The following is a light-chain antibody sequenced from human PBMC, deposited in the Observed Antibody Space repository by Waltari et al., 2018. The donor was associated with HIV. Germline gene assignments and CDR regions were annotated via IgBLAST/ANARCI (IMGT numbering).Light chain of an antibody. V-gene: IGLV1-44*01. J-gene: IGLJ1*01. CDR3: AAWDDSLNGYV. CDR2: ANN. CDR1: RSNIDSNT. Sequence: QSVLTHPPSASGAPVPRVTISCSGRRSNIDSNTDNWYHQLPGTAPKLLIYANNQRPSGVPDRFSGSKSGTSASLGISGLQSEDEADYYCAAWDDSLNGYVFGTGTKVTVL.